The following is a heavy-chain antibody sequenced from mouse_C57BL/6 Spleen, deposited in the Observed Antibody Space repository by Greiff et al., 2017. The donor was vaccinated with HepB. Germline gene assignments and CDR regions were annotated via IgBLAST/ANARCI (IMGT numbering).Heavy chain of an antibody. CDR2: ISSGGSYT. J-gene: IGHJ2*01. Sequence: EVKLMESGGDLVKPGGSLKLSCAASGFTFSSYGMSWVRQTPDKRLEWVATISSGGSYTYYPDSVKGRFTISRDNAKNTLYLQMSSLKSEDTAMYYCARHEYGYAYFDYWGQGTTLTVSS. CDR1: GFTFSSYG. CDR3: ARHEYGYAYFDY. V-gene: IGHV5-6*01. D-gene: IGHD2-2*01.